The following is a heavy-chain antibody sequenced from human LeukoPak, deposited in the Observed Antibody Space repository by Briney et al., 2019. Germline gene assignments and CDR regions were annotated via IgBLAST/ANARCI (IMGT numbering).Heavy chain of an antibody. CDR2: IYYSGST. Sequence: SETLSLTCTVSGGSISSYYWSWIRQPPGKGLEWIGYIYYSGSTNYNPSLKSRVTISVDTSKNQFSLKLSSVTAADTAVYYCAREEELRYFDWPRFDPWGQGTLVTVSS. D-gene: IGHD3-9*01. V-gene: IGHV4-59*12. CDR1: GGSISSYY. CDR3: AREEELRYFDWPRFDP. J-gene: IGHJ5*02.